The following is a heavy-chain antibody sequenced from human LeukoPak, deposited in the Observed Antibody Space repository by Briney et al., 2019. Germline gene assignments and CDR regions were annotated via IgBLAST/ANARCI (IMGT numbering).Heavy chain of an antibody. CDR1: GFTFSSYS. CDR2: ISSSSSTI. Sequence: GGSLRLSCAASGFTFSSYSMNWVRQAPGKGLECVSYISSSSSTIYYADSVKGRFTISRDNAKNSLYLQMNSLRAEDTAVYYCARDFHRRVYDSSGYSPNWGQGTLVTVSS. D-gene: IGHD3-22*01. J-gene: IGHJ4*02. V-gene: IGHV3-48*01. CDR3: ARDFHRRVYDSSGYSPN.